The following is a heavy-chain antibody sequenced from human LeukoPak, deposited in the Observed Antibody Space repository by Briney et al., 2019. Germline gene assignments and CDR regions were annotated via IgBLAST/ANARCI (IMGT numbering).Heavy chain of an antibody. CDR2: IYYSGST. CDR1: GGSISSYY. Sequence: PSETLSLTCTVSGGSISSYYWSWIRQPPGKGLEWIGYIYYSGSTNYNPSLKSRVTISVDTSKNQFSLKLSSVTAADTAVYYCARDLADFWSGYTVYWFDPWGQGTLVTVSS. D-gene: IGHD3-3*01. CDR3: ARDLADFWSGYTVYWFDP. V-gene: IGHV4-59*01. J-gene: IGHJ5*02.